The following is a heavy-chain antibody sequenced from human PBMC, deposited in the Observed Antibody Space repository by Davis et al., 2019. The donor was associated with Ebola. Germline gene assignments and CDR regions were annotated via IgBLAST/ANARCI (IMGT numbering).Heavy chain of an antibody. CDR1: GFSFSTYE. V-gene: IGHV3-48*03. D-gene: IGHD5-12*01. Sequence: GGSLRLSCAASGFSFSTYEMNWVRQAPGKGLEWVSYISSSGNTIYSADSVKGRFTISRDNAKNSLYLQMNSLRAEDMALYYCAKGSGYDPAYYFDYWGQGTLVTVSS. CDR2: ISSSGNTI. J-gene: IGHJ4*02. CDR3: AKGSGYDPAYYFDY.